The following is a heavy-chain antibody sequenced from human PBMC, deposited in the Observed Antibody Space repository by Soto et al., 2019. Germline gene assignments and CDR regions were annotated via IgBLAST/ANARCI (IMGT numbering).Heavy chain of an antibody. Sequence: ASVKVSCAASGFTFSSYWMSWVRQAPGKGLEWVANIKQDGSEKYYVDSVKGRFTISRDNAKNSLYLQMNSLRAEDTAVYYCARDKGLACFDYWGQGTLVTVSS. CDR1: GFTFSSYW. V-gene: IGHV3-7*03. D-gene: IGHD6-19*01. J-gene: IGHJ4*02. CDR3: ARDKGLACFDY. CDR2: IKQDGSEK.